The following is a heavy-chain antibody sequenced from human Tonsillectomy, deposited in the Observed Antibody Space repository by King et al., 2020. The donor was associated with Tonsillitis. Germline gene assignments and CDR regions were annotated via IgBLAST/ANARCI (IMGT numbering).Heavy chain of an antibody. V-gene: IGHV3-30*15. J-gene: IGHJ4*02. Sequence: VQLVESGGGVVQPGRSLRLSCVASGFTISNYAMHWVRQAPGNGLEWGAGISNDGSNKYYADSVKGRFTISRDNSKNTVYLQMSSLIAEDTAVFYCARDEKRVLPYYFDYWGQGTLVTVSS. D-gene: IGHD3-16*01. CDR3: ARDEKRVLPYYFDY. CDR1: GFTISNYA. CDR2: ISNDGSNK.